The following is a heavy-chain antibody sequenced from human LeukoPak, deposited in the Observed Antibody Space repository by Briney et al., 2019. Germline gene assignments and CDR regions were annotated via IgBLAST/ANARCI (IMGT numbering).Heavy chain of an antibody. J-gene: IGHJ4*02. CDR2: ISSSSSTI. Sequence: GGSLRLSCAASGFTFSSYSMNWVRQAPGKGLEWVSYISSSSSTIYYADSVKGRFTISRDNAKNSLYLQMNSLRAEDTAVYYCARGLFPHTFWDQGTLVTVSS. CDR1: GFTFSSYS. D-gene: IGHD2-21*01. V-gene: IGHV3-48*01. CDR3: ARGLFPHTF.